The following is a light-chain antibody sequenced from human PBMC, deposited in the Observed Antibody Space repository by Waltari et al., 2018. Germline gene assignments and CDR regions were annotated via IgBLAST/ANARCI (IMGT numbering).Light chain of an antibody. CDR2: DVS. CDR1: GSAVGAYDY. CDR3: SSYTRSSTDV. Sequence: QSALTQPASVSGSPGQSITISCTGTGSAVGAYDYVSWYQQHPGKAPKLMIYDVSNRPSGVSNRFSGSKSGNTASLTISGLQAEDEADYYCSSYTRSSTDVFGAGTKVTVL. V-gene: IGLV2-14*01. J-gene: IGLJ1*01.